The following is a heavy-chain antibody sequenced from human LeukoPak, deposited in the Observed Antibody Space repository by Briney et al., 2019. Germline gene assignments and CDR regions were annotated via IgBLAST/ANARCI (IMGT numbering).Heavy chain of an antibody. CDR3: AKDRPHCSGWGTPADF. CDR1: GFTFSTSG. V-gene: IGHV3-30*02. J-gene: IGHJ4*02. Sequence: SGGSLRLSCAASGFTFSTSGMHWVRQPPVKGLEWVAYVPFDGIKKFYADSVRGRFTISIDNSKNTLYLQLNSLIPDDTAVYYCAKDRPHCSGWGTPADFWGQGTLVTVSS. CDR2: VPFDGIKK. D-gene: IGHD2-15*01.